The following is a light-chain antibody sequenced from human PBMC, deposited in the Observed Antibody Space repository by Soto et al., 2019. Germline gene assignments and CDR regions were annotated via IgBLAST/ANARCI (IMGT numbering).Light chain of an antibody. Sequence: EIVLTQSPGTLPLSPGERATLSCRASQSVSSSYLAWYQQKPGQAPRLLIYGASSRATGIPDRFSGSGSGTDFTLTISRLEPEDFAVYYFQQYGGSPAFGQGTKVEIK. CDR3: QQYGGSPA. CDR1: QSVSSSY. CDR2: GAS. J-gene: IGKJ1*01. V-gene: IGKV3-20*01.